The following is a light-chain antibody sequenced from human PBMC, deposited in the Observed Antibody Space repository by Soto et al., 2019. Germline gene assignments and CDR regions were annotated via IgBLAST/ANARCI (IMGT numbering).Light chain of an antibody. CDR1: SSDVGGFAY. J-gene: IGLJ1*01. Sequence: QSALTQPASVSGSPGQSITISCTGTSSDVGGFAYVSWYQQHPGKAPKLMIYEVSSRPSGVSNRFSGSKSVNTASLTISGLQAEDEADYYCTSFTSSSTDVFGSGTKLTVL. CDR3: TSFTSSSTDV. V-gene: IGLV2-14*01. CDR2: EVS.